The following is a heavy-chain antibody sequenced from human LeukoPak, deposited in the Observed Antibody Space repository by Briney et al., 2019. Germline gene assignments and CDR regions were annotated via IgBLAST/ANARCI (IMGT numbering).Heavy chain of an antibody. CDR1: GFTFSYYT. V-gene: IGHV3-30-3*01. CDR2: ISYDGSNE. J-gene: IGHJ4*02. CDR3: ARASTTVPNLLDH. Sequence: GGSLRLSCAASGFTFSYYTMHWVRQAPGKGLEWVAVISYDGSNEYYADSVKGRFTISRDNSKNTLYLQTSSLRVEDTAVYYCARASTTVPNLLDHWGRGTLVTVSS. D-gene: IGHD4-17*01.